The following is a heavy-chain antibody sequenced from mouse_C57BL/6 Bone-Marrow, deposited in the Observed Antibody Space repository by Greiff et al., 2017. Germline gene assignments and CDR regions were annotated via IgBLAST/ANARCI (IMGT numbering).Heavy chain of an antibody. CDR1: GFTFSSYG. Sequence: EVQLVESGGDLVKPGGSLKLSCAASGFTFSSYGMSWVRQTPDKRLEWVATISSGGSYTYYPDSVKGRFTIARDNAKNTLYLQMSSLKSEDTAMYYCARLRVGSYFDYWGQGTTLTVSS. D-gene: IGHD2-12*01. V-gene: IGHV5-6*01. J-gene: IGHJ2*01. CDR3: ARLRVGSYFDY. CDR2: ISSGGSYT.